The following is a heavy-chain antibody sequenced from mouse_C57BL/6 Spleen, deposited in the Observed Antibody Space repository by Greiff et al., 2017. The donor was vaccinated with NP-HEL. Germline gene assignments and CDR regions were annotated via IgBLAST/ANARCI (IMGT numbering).Heavy chain of an antibody. CDR3: ARGGVGYFDY. V-gene: IGHV1-42*01. J-gene: IGHJ2*01. Sequence: VQLKQSGPELVKPGASVKISCKASGYSFTGYYMNWVKQSPEKSLEWIGEINPSTGGTTYNQKFKAKATLTVDKSSSTAYMQLKSLTSEDSAVYYCARGGVGYFDYWGQGTTLTVSS. CDR1: GYSFTGYY. CDR2: INPSTGGT.